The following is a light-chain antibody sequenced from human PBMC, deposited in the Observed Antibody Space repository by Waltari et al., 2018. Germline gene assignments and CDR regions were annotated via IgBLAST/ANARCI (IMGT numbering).Light chain of an antibody. Sequence: EIVMTQSPATLSVSPGERATLSCRASQSVGRNLAWYQQKPGQAPRLLIYGASTRATGIPVRCSGSGSGTEFTVTISSLQSEDFAVYYCQQYDSWPRTFGQGTRVEIK. V-gene: IGKV3-15*01. J-gene: IGKJ1*01. CDR3: QQYDSWPRT. CDR2: GAS. CDR1: QSVGRN.